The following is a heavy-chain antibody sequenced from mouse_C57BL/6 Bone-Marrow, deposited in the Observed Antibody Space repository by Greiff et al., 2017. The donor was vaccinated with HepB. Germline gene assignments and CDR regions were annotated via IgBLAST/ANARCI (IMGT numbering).Heavy chain of an antibody. V-gene: IGHV5-16*01. Sequence: EVQRVESEGGLVQPGSSMKLSCTASGFTFSDYYMAWVRQVPEKGLEWVANINYDGSSTYYLDSLKSRFIISRDNAKNILYLQMSSLKSEDTATYYCARERYGNYYYAMDYWGQGTSVTVSS. CDR3: ARERYGNYYYAMDY. CDR2: INYDGSST. CDR1: GFTFSDYY. D-gene: IGHD2-10*02. J-gene: IGHJ4*01.